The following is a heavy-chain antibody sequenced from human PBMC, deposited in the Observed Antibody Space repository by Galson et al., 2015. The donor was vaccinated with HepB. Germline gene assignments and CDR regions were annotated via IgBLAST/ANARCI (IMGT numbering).Heavy chain of an antibody. CDR3: ARDPMYCSSTSCNSGGFDY. V-gene: IGHV4-4*02. CDR1: GGSISSSNW. Sequence: TLSLTCAVSGGSISSSNWWSWVRQPPGKGLEWIGEIYHSGSTNYNPSLKSRVTISVDKSKNQFSLKLSSVTAADTAVYYCARDPMYCSSTSCNSGGFDYWGQGTLVTVSS. CDR2: IYHSGST. D-gene: IGHD2-2*01. J-gene: IGHJ4*02.